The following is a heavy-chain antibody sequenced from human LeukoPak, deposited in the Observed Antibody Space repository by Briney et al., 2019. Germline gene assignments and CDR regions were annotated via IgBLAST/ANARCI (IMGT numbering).Heavy chain of an antibody. J-gene: IGHJ4*02. CDR3: ARDLIVGDGDYFDY. Sequence: GGSLRLSCAASGFTFSSYEMNWVRQAPGKGLEWVSYISSSSSTIYYADSVKGRFTISRDNAKDSLYLQMNSLRAEDTAVYYCARDLIVGDGDYFDYWGQGTLVTVSS. D-gene: IGHD3-22*01. CDR1: GFTFSSYE. V-gene: IGHV3-48*03. CDR2: ISSSSSTI.